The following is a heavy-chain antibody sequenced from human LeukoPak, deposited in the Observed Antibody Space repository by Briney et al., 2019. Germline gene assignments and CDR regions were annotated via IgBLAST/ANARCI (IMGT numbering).Heavy chain of an antibody. CDR3: ARRYYYDSSGYHGVWFDP. CDR1: GGSISSYY. J-gene: IGHJ5*02. D-gene: IGHD3-22*01. V-gene: IGHV4-59*01. Sequence: SETLSLTCTVSGGSISSYYWSWIRQPPGKGLEWIGYIYYSGSTNYNPSLKSRVTISVDTSKNQFSLKLSSVTAADTAVYYCARRYYYDSSGYHGVWFDPWGQGTLVTVSS. CDR2: IYYSGST.